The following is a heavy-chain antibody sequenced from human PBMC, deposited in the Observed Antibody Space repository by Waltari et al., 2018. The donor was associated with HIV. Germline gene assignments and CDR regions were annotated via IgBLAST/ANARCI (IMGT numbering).Heavy chain of an antibody. Sequence: QLQLQESGPGPVKPSETLSLTWTVSGGSNISSSYYWGWFRPPPGKGLAWIGSSYYSGSTYYNPSRKRRVTISVDTSKIEFSRKLLAVTAADTAVYYCARNPLVWPQYDYSGQGTLVTVAS. CDR2: SYYSGST. D-gene: IGHD2-8*01. CDR3: ARNPLVWPQYDY. J-gene: IGHJ4*02. V-gene: IGHV4-39*07. CDR1: GGSNISSSYY.